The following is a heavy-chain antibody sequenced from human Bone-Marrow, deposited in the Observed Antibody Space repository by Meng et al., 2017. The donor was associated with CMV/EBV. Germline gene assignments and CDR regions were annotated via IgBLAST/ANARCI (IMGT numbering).Heavy chain of an antibody. Sequence: SETLSLTCAVSGDSISSNKWWSWVRQPPGKGLEWIGEIYHSGSTNYNPSLKSRVTISVDKSKNQFSLKLSSVTAADTAVYYCATSYYYDSSGYFGWGQGTLVTVSS. D-gene: IGHD3-22*01. J-gene: IGHJ4*02. CDR3: ATSYYYDSSGYFG. CDR1: GDSISSNKW. V-gene: IGHV4-4*02. CDR2: IYHSGST.